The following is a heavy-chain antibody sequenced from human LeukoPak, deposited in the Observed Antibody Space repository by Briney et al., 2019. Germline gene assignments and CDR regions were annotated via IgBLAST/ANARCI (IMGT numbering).Heavy chain of an antibody. V-gene: IGHV1-8*01. J-gene: IGHJ4*02. Sequence: ASVKVSCKASGYTFTNYDINWVRQATGQGLEWMGLMNPSSGITGYAQKFQGRVTMTRNTSISTAYMELSSLRDDDTAVYYCARGPTGNHGAIDIWGQGTLVTVSS. CDR1: GYTFTNYD. CDR2: MNPSSGIT. D-gene: IGHD4/OR15-4a*01. CDR3: ARGPTGNHGAIDI.